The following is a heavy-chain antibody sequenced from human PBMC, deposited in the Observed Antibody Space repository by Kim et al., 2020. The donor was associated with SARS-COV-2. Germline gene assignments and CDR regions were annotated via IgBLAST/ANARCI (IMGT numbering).Heavy chain of an antibody. D-gene: IGHD1-1*01. V-gene: IGHV4-39*01. Sequence: SETLSLTCSVSGGSISSSTYYWGWIRQSPGKGLEWIGSISYRGTTYNNPSLKSRVTISVDTSKNEFSLKLNSVTAADTGVYYCARLPIQLDRQKGWFDPWGQGTLVTVSS. J-gene: IGHJ5*02. CDR3: ARLPIQLDRQKGWFDP. CDR2: ISYRGTT. CDR1: GGSISSSTYY.